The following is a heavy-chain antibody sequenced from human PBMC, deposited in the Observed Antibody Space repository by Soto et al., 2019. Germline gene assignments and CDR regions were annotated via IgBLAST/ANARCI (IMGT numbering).Heavy chain of an antibody. CDR1: GYTFSGYF. Sequence: QVQLVQSGADVKKPGASVKVSCKTSGYTFSGYFMHWLRQAPGQGLEWMGWMNTNSGGTDYAQNFQGRVSMTWETSISTAYMELSRLRSDDTATYYCARGYYSSSWRVFDYWGQGTLVTVSS. J-gene: IGHJ4*02. V-gene: IGHV1-2*02. CDR2: MNTNSGGT. CDR3: ARGYYSSSWRVFDY. D-gene: IGHD6-13*01.